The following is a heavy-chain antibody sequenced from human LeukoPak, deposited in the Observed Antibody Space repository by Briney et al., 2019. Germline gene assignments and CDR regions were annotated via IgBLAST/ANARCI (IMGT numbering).Heavy chain of an antibody. J-gene: IGHJ4*02. CDR2: IYPGDSDV. CDR1: GCRFSEYW. CDR3: ARQGYNSTWDRYLAY. D-gene: IGHD6-13*01. Sequence: GSGKISCKGSGCRFSEYWIGWVRQIPGKGLEWMGIIYPGDSDVRYSPSFQGQVTISADKSISTAYLQWSSLQASDTAMYYCARQGYNSTWDRYLAYWGQGTQVTVSS. V-gene: IGHV5-51*01.